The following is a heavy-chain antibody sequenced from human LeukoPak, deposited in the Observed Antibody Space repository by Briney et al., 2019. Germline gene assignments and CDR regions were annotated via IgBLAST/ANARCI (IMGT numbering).Heavy chain of an antibody. J-gene: IGHJ4*02. Sequence: ASVKVSCKASGYTFTSYYMHWVRQAPGQGLEWMGIINPSGSTSYAQKFQGRVTMTRDTSTSTVYMELSSLRSEDTAVYYCARRRQKYYYDSSGFDYWGQGTLVTVSS. CDR1: GYTFTSYY. CDR2: INPSGST. V-gene: IGHV1-46*01. D-gene: IGHD3-22*01. CDR3: ARRRQKYYYDSSGFDY.